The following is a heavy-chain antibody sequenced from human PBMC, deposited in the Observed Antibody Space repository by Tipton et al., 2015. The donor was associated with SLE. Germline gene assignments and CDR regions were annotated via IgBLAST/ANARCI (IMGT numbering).Heavy chain of an antibody. CDR1: GGSTSSHY. J-gene: IGHJ4*02. CDR3: AGAWQGYCSGGTCYVLDY. D-gene: IGHD2-15*01. Sequence: TLSLTCTVSGGSTSSHYWSWIRPPPGKGLEWVGYFSYSETTNYNPTLKRRVTISVATSKNQLSLKLRSVTAADTAVDYCAGAWQGYCSGGTCYVLDYWGQGTLVTVSS. CDR2: FSYSETT. V-gene: IGHV4-59*11.